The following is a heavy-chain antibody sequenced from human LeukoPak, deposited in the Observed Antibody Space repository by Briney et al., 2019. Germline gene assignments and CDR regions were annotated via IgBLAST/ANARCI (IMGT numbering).Heavy chain of an antibody. V-gene: IGHV3-7*01. J-gene: IGHJ4*02. CDR1: GFTFSGYW. CDR3: ARDPGIAAAGTVGYFDY. D-gene: IGHD6-13*01. Sequence: GGSLRLSCAASGFTFSGYWMSWVRQAPGEGLEWVANIKEDGNEKHYVDSVKGRFTISRDNAKNSLYLQMNSLRAEDTAVYYCARDPGIAAAGTVGYFDYWGQGTLVTVSS. CDR2: IKEDGNEK.